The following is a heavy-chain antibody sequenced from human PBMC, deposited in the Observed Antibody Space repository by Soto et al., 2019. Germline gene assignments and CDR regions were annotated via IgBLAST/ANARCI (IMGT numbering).Heavy chain of an antibody. D-gene: IGHD3-10*01. CDR2: IYPGDSET. CDR1: GYIFTNYW. V-gene: IGHV5-51*01. Sequence: PGESLKISCNGSGYIFTNYWIGWVRQMPGKGLEWMGIIYPGDSETRYSPSFQGQVTMSADKSISTAYLQWSSLKASDSAMYYCARKYYYGAGPLDSWGQGTLVTVYS. CDR3: ARKYYYGAGPLDS. J-gene: IGHJ5*01.